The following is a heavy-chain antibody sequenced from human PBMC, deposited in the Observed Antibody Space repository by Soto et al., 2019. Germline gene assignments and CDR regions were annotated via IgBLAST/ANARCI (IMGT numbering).Heavy chain of an antibody. CDR2: IDIGGNT. CDR1: GFSVTNNY. CDR3: ARGRGSPGYLGREHYFDY. D-gene: IGHD3-16*02. J-gene: IGHJ4*02. V-gene: IGHV3-66*01. Sequence: EVQVVESGGGLVQPGGSLRLSCAASGFSVTNNYMNWVRQAPGKGLEWVSIIDIGGNTYYADSVKDRFTISRDNSRNTLYLHMDSLRAEDTAVYYRARGRGSPGYLGREHYFDYWGQGTLVTDSP.